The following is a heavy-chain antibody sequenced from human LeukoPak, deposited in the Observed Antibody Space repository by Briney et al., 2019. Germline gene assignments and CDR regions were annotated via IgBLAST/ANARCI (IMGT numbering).Heavy chain of an antibody. CDR1: GYTFTDYY. J-gene: IGHJ2*01. V-gene: IGHV1-2*02. D-gene: IGHD4-23*01. CDR3: ARHPGKVTNDWYFDL. Sequence: ASVKVSCKTSGYTFTDYYLHWVRQAPGQGLEWMGWINPNSGGTNYAQKFQGRVTMTRDTSITTAYMELSRLSSDDTAVYYCARHPGKVTNDWYFDLWGRGTLVTVSS. CDR2: INPNSGGT.